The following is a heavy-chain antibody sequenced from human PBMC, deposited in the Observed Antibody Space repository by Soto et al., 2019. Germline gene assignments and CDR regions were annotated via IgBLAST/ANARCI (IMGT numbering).Heavy chain of an antibody. J-gene: IGHJ4*02. CDR1: GGSFSGYF. D-gene: IGHD1-1*01. CDR2: INHSGIT. CDR3: VRGPYNYNSRYFDH. V-gene: IGHV4-34*01. Sequence: PSETLSLTCTVSGGSFSGYFWTWIRQPPGKGLEWLAEINHSGITNYNPSVESRVSMSVDTSKNQFSLRLYSVTAADTAVYYCVRGPYNYNSRYFDHWGQGTLVTVSS.